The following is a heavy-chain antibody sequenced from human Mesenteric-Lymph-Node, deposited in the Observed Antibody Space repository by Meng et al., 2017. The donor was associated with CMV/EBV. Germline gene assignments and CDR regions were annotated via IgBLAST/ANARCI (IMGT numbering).Heavy chain of an antibody. CDR2: IYYSGST. V-gene: IGHV4-39*07. CDR1: SGSISSSSYY. CDR3: AESWGAPSYFYGMDV. Sequence: SETLSLTCTVSSGSISSSSYYWGWIRQPPGKGLEWIGGIYYSGSTYYNPSLKSRVTISIDTSKNQFSLKLSSVTAADTAVYYCAESWGAPSYFYGMDVWGQGTTVTVSS. J-gene: IGHJ6*02. D-gene: IGHD1-26*01.